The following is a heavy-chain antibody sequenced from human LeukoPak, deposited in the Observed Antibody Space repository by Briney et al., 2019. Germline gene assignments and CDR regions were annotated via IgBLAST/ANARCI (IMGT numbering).Heavy chain of an antibody. D-gene: IGHD5-18*01. CDR3: ARGGDTALVYDY. J-gene: IGHJ4*02. V-gene: IGHV4-59*01. CDR1: GGSISRYY. Sequence: PSETLSLTCTVSGGSISRYYWSWIRQPPGKGLEWIGYIYYTGTTNYNPSLKSRVTISVDTSKNQFSLKLSSVTAADTAVYYCARGGDTALVYDYWGQGTLATVSS. CDR2: IYYTGTT.